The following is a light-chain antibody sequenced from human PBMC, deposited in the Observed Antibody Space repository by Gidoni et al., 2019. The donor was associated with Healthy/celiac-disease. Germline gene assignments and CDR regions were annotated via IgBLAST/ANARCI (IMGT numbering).Light chain of an antibody. V-gene: IGLV3-19*01. Sequence: SSELTQDPAVSVALGQTVMITCQGDSLRSYYASWYQQKPGQAPVLVIYGKNNRPSGIPDRFSGSSSGNTASLTITGAQAEDEADYYCNSRDSSGNPYVVFGGGTKLTVL. CDR1: SLRSYY. CDR2: GKN. CDR3: NSRDSSGNPYVV. J-gene: IGLJ2*01.